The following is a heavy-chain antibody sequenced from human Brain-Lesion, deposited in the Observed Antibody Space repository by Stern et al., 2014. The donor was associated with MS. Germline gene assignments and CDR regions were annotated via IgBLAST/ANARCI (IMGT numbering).Heavy chain of an antibody. D-gene: IGHD3-3*01. CDR3: ARVYNTIYGIVTQRGSGMDV. CDR2: IKEDGTEK. V-gene: IGHV3-7*01. Sequence: QLVESGGGLVQPGGSLTISCTAAGFTFGNYWMTWVRQAPGKGLAWVANIKEDGTEKNYVDSVNGRFTISRDNARNSLYLQMNSLRVEDTALYYCARVYNTIYGIVTQRGSGMDVWGQGTTVIVSS. CDR1: GFTFGNYW. J-gene: IGHJ6*02.